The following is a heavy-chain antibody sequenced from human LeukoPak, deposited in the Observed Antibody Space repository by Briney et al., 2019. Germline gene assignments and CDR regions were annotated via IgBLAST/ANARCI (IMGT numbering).Heavy chain of an antibody. V-gene: IGHV1-18*01. CDR3: ARGVAYYDFWSGYLDY. D-gene: IGHD3-3*01. CDR1: GYTFTSYG. J-gene: IGHJ4*02. CDR2: ISAYNGNT. Sequence: ASVKVSCKASGYTFTSYGISWVRQAPGQGLEWMGWISAYNGNTNYAQRLQGRVIMTTDTSTSTAYMELRSLRSDDTAVYYCARGVAYYDFWSGYLDYWGQGTLVTVSS.